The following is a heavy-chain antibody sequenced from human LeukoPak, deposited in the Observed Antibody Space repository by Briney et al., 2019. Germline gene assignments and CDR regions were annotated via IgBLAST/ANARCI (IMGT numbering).Heavy chain of an antibody. D-gene: IGHD3-10*01. J-gene: IGHJ6*02. CDR1: GFTFNNYA. CDR2: ISGSGDRT. CDR3: GKRELWHGSGEDA. V-gene: IGHV3-23*01. Sequence: GGSLRLSCAASGFTFNNYAMSWFRQTPGKGLEWVSAISGSGDRTYYAESVKGRFSISRDNSKNTLYLQMHSLRAEDTAVYYCGKRELWHGSGEDAWGQGTAVAVSS.